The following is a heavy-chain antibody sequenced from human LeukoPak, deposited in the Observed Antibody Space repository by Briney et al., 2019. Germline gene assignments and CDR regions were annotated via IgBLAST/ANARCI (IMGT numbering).Heavy chain of an antibody. V-gene: IGHV3-30*04. CDR1: GFTFSSYA. Sequence: PGGSLRLSCAASGFTFSSYAMHWVRQAPGKGLEWAAVISYDGSNKYYADSVKGRFTISRDNSKNTLYLQMNSLRAEDTAVYYCARVRGANDYWGQGTLVTVPS. D-gene: IGHD1-26*01. J-gene: IGHJ4*02. CDR3: ARVRGANDY. CDR2: ISYDGSNK.